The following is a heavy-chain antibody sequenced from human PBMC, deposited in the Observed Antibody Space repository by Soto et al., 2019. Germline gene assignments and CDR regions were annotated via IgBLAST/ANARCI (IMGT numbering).Heavy chain of an antibody. D-gene: IGHD2-2*01. J-gene: IGHJ6*03. V-gene: IGHV3-23*01. CDR3: AKVHRTPVKGYYYYYMDV. Sequence: EVQLLESGGGLVQPGGSLRLSCAASGFTFSSYAMSWVRQAPGKGLEWVSAISGSGGSTYYADSVKGRFTISRDNSKNTQYLQKNSMRAEDTAVYYCAKVHRTPVKGYYYYYMDVWGKGTTVTVSS. CDR1: GFTFSSYA. CDR2: ISGSGGST.